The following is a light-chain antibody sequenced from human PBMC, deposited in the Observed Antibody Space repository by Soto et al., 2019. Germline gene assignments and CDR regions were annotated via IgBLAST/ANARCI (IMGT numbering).Light chain of an antibody. J-gene: IGLJ3*02. CDR1: KVGRKS. Sequence: SYELTQPPSVSVAPGRTAIITCGGSKVGRKSVHWYQQKPGQAPVLVIYYDVDRPSGIPERFSGSNSGDTATLTIASVEAWDEADYYCPVWDGSTHPLVFGGGTKLTVL. CDR3: PVWDGSTHPLV. CDR2: YDV. V-gene: IGLV3-21*04.